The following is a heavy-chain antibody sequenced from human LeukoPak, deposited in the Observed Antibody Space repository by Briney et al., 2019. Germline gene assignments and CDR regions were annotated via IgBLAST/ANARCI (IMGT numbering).Heavy chain of an antibody. J-gene: IGHJ4*02. V-gene: IGHV1-46*01. D-gene: IGHD2-15*01. Sequence: ASVKVSCKASGYTFTGYYMHWVRQAPGQGLEWMGRINPSGGSTSYAQKFQGRVTMTRDTSTSTVYMELSSLRSEDTVVYYCARDFGGSCYWWGQGTLVTVSS. CDR2: INPSGGST. CDR3: ARDFGGSCYW. CDR1: GYTFTGYY.